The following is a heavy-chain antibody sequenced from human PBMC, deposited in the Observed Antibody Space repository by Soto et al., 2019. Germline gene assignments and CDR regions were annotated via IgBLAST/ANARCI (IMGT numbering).Heavy chain of an antibody. CDR3: ARGYRWGNSDYGDYPDWFDP. Sequence: SETLSLTCAVYGGSFSGYYWSWIRQPPGKGLEWIGEINHSGSTNYNPSLKSRVTISVDTSKNQFSLKLSSVTAADTAVYYCARGYRWGNSDYGDYPDWFDPWGQGTLVTVSS. CDR2: INHSGST. J-gene: IGHJ5*02. D-gene: IGHD4-17*01. V-gene: IGHV4-34*01. CDR1: GGSFSGYY.